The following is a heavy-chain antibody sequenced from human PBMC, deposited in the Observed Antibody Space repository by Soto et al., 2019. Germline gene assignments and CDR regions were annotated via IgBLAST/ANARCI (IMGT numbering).Heavy chain of an antibody. J-gene: IGHJ5*02. CDR1: GFTFSSYS. CDR2: IGSSTGYT. D-gene: IGHD6-19*01. Sequence: GGSLRLSCAASGFTFSSYSMNWVRQAPGKGLEWVSTIGSSTGYTYYADSVKGRFTISRDNARNSLYLQMSSLRSEDTAVYYCARDKYSSGPNWFDPWGQGTLVTVSS. CDR3: ARDKYSSGPNWFDP. V-gene: IGHV3-21*04.